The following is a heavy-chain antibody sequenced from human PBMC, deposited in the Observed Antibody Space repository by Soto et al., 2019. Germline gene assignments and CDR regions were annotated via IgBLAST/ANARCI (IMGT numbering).Heavy chain of an antibody. Sequence: SQTLSLTCAISGDSVSSNSAAGNWIRQSPSRGLEWLGRTYYRSKWYNDYAGSVKSRITINPDTSKNQFSLQLNSVTPDDPAVYYCARVHWDAPHFDYWGQGTLVTVSS. CDR3: ARVHWDAPHFDY. J-gene: IGHJ4*02. D-gene: IGHD1-26*01. CDR2: TYYRSKWYN. V-gene: IGHV6-1*01. CDR1: GDSVSSNSAA.